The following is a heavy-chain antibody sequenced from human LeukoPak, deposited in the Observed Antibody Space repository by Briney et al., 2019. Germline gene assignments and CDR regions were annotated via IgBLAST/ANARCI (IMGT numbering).Heavy chain of an antibody. CDR2: MNPNSGNT. D-gene: IGHD3-22*01. CDR3: ARGRGDSSDYYYYYYMDV. J-gene: IGHJ6*03. CDR1: GYTFTSYD. Sequence: ASVKVSCKASGYTFTSYDINWVRQATGQGLEWMGWMNPNSGNTGYAQKFQGRVTITRNTSISTAYMELSSLRSEDTAVYYCARGRGDSSDYYYYYYMDVWGKGTTVTVSS. V-gene: IGHV1-8*03.